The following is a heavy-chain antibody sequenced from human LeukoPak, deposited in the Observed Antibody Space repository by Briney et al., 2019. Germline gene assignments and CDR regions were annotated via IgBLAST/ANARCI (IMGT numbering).Heavy chain of an antibody. J-gene: IGHJ3*02. CDR3: AREPDDSSGYYDPYDAFDI. CDR2: IIPIFGTA. CDR1: GGTFSSYA. V-gene: IGHV1-69*13. D-gene: IGHD3-22*01. Sequence: AASVKVSCKASGGTFSSYAISWVRQAPGQGLEWMGGIIPIFGTANYAQKFQGRVTITADESTSTAYMELSSLRSEDTAVYYCAREPDDSSGYYDPYDAFDIWGQGTMVTVSS.